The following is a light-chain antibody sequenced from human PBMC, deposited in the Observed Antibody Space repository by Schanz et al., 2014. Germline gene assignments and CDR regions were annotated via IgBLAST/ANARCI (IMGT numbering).Light chain of an antibody. CDR2: EVS. CDR3: SSYTSSSTLGV. J-gene: IGLJ3*02. CDR1: SSDVGGYKY. V-gene: IGLV2-8*01. Sequence: QSALTQPPSASGSPGQSVTISCTGTSSDVGGYKYVSWYQQHPGKAPKLMIYEVSKWPSGVPDRFSGSKSGNTASLTISGLQAEDEADYYCSSYTSSSTLGVFGGGTKLTVL.